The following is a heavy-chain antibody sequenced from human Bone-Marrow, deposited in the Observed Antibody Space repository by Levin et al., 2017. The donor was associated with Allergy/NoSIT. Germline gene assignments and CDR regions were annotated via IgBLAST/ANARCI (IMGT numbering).Heavy chain of an antibody. D-gene: IGHD3-16*01. J-gene: IGHJ4*02. V-gene: IGHV3-30*18. CDR1: GFTLSSYG. CDR2: ISYDGSNK. CDR3: AKDLSPMVASGGDF. Sequence: SCAASGFTLSSYGMHWVRQAPGKGLEWVAVISYDGSNKYYADSVKGRFTISRDSSKNTLYLQMNSLRAEDTAVYYCAKDLSPMVASGGDFWGQGTLVTVSS.